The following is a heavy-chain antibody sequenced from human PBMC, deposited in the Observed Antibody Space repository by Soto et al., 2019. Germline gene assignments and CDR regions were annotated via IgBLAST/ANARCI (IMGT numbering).Heavy chain of an antibody. J-gene: IGHJ4*02. V-gene: IGHV4-4*07. Sequence: SETLSLTCSVSGDSMSDSVNNYYWSWIRQSAGKGLEWMGRVYDTGTRNDRTSFKGRVTVSLATAKKQFSLKLTSVTAADTAVYYCASGHGTTNFDFWGQGILVTVSS. D-gene: IGHD1-7*01. CDR2: VYDTGTR. CDR1: GDSMSDSVNNYY. CDR3: ASGHGTTNFDF.